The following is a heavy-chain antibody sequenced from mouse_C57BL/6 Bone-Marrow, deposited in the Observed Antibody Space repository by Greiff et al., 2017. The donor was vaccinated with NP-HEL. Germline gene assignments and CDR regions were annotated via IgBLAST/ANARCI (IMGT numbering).Heavy chain of an antibody. Sequence: VQLQQSGAELVRPGTSVKVSCKASGYAFTNYLIEWVKQRPGQGLEWIGVINPGSGGTNYNEKFKGKATLTADKSSSPAYMQLSSLTSEDSAVYFCARKELRLRYFDYWGQGTTLTVSS. D-gene: IGHD3-2*02. CDR3: ARKELRLRYFDY. V-gene: IGHV1-54*01. J-gene: IGHJ2*01. CDR1: GYAFTNYL. CDR2: INPGSGGT.